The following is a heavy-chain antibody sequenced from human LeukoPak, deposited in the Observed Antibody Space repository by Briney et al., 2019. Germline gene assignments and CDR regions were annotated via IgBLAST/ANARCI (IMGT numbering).Heavy chain of an antibody. Sequence: SETLSLTCAVYGGSFSGYYWSWIRQPPGKGPEWIGEINHSGSTNYNPSLKSRVTISVDTSKNQFSLKLSSVTAADTAVYYCARGLITRGYSAYDERGFDYWGQGTLVTVSS. J-gene: IGHJ4*02. V-gene: IGHV4-34*01. CDR2: INHSGST. D-gene: IGHD5-12*01. CDR3: ARGLITRGYSAYDERGFDY. CDR1: GGSFSGYY.